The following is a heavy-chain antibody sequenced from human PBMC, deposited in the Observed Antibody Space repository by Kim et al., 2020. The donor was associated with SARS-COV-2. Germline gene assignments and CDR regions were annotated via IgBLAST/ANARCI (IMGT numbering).Heavy chain of an antibody. CDR2: ISGSGGST. CDR3: AKDGGYDTSSNDGFDI. Sequence: GGSLRLSCAASGFTFSSYAMSWVRQAPGKGLEWVSAISGSGGSTYYADSVKGRFTISRDNSKNTLYLQMSSLRAEDTAVHYCAKDGGYDTSSNDGFDIWGQGTMVTVSS. CDR1: GFTFSSYA. D-gene: IGHD3-22*01. J-gene: IGHJ3*02. V-gene: IGHV3-23*01.